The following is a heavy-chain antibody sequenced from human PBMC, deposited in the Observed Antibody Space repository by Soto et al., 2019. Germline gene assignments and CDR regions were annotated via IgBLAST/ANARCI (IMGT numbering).Heavy chain of an antibody. CDR1: GHSFTTYW. CDR2: IDPSDSYS. V-gene: IGHV5-10-1*01. Sequence: EVQLVQSGAEVKKPGESLRISCKVSGHSFTTYWISWVRQMPGKGLEWMGRIDPSDSYSNYSPSFQGHVTISADKSISTAYLQWTILKASDTAMYYCVTHRNGFDPSGQGTLVTVSS. CDR3: VTHRNGFDP. J-gene: IGHJ5*02.